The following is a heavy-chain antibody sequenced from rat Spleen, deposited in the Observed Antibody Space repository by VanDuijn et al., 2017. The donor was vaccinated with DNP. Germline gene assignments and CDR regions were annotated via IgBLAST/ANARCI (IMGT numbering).Heavy chain of an antibody. V-gene: IGHV5-58*01. CDR3: AKDGSSYIGYVMDA. CDR1: GFTFSSYW. D-gene: IGHD1-2*01. J-gene: IGHJ4*01. Sequence: EVQLVESGGGFVQAGRSLKVSCAVSGFTFSSYWMYWIRQAPGKGLEWVSSINTDGGSTYYPDSVKGRFTISRDNAENTVYLQMNSLRSEDTATYYCAKDGSSYIGYVMDAWGQGASVTVSS. CDR2: INTDGGST.